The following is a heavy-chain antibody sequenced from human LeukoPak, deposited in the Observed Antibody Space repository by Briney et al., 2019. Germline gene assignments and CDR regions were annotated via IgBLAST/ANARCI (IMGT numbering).Heavy chain of an antibody. J-gene: IGHJ6*03. V-gene: IGHV1-18*01. CDR1: GYTFTSYG. Sequence: ASVKVSCKASGYTFTSYGISWVRQAPGQGLEWMGWISAYNGNTNHAQKLQGRVTMTTDTSTSTAYMELRSLRSDDTAVYYCARSVYGDYGPQYYYYMDVWGKGTTVTISS. CDR3: ARSVYGDYGPQYYYYMDV. CDR2: ISAYNGNT. D-gene: IGHD4-17*01.